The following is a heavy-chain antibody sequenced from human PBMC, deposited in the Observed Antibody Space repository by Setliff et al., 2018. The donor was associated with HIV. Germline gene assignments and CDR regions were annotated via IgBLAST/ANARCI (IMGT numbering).Heavy chain of an antibody. V-gene: IGHV7-4-1*01. D-gene: IGHD3-3*01. CDR3: TRDHTPPPNYDFWSGQIDLRNIFYYMDV. Sequence: ASVKVSCKASGYSLTSYSINWVRQAPGQGLEWMGYINTNTGNPTYAQGFTGRFVLSVDTPASTAYLQIFSLKTEDTAVYYCTRDHTPPPNYDFWSGQIDLRNIFYYMDVWGTGSPVTVSS. CDR1: GYSLTSYS. J-gene: IGHJ6*03. CDR2: INTNTGNP.